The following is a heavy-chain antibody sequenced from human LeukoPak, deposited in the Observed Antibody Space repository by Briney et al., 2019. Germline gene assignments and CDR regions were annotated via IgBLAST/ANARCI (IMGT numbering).Heavy chain of an antibody. Sequence: PGGSLRLSCAASGFTLSGDYMSWVRQAPGKGLEWVSAISGSGGSTYYADSVKGRFTISRDNSKNTLYLQMNSLRAEDTAVYYCAKGGGGYSYGYFDYWGQGTLVTVSS. CDR1: GFTLSGDY. CDR2: ISGSGGST. J-gene: IGHJ4*02. CDR3: AKGGGGYSYGYFDY. D-gene: IGHD5-18*01. V-gene: IGHV3-23*01.